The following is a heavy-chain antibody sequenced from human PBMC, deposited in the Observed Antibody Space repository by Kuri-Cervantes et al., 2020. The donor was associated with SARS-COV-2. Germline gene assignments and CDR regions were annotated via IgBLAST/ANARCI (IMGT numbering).Heavy chain of an antibody. Sequence: SVKVSCKASGGTFSSYANSWVRQAPGQGLEWMGGIIPIFGTASYAQKFQGRVTITADKSTSTAYMELSSLRSEDTAVYYCARESGSYPENWFDPWGQGTLVTVSS. V-gene: IGHV1-69*06. J-gene: IGHJ5*02. CDR1: GGTFSSYA. CDR3: ARESGSYPENWFDP. CDR2: IIPIFGTA. D-gene: IGHD1-26*01.